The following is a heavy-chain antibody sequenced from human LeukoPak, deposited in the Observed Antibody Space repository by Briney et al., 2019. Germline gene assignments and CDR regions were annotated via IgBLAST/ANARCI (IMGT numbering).Heavy chain of an antibody. D-gene: IGHD4-17*01. CDR1: GYSISNGYY. V-gene: IGHV4-38-2*02. J-gene: IGHJ4*02. CDR3: ARRPTTKAGDYTPDYFDY. CDR2: TYHSGTS. Sequence: SETLSLTCTVSGYSISNGYYWGWIRRPPGKGLEWIGTTYHSGTSYYNPSLKSRVTISVDTSKNQLSLKVNSVTAADTAVYYCARRPTTKAGDYTPDYFDYWGQGTLVTVSS.